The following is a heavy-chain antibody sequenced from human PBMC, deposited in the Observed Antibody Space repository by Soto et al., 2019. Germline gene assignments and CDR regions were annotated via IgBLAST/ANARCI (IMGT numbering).Heavy chain of an antibody. CDR3: ARKESTRISDTYNWFDP. CDR1: GYTFTGYY. V-gene: IGHV1-2*02. J-gene: IGHJ5*02. CDR2: INPNSGGT. Sequence: GDSVKVCXKASGYTFTGYYMHLVRQAPGQGLEWMGWINPNSGGTNYAQKFQGRVTMTRDTSISTAYMELSRLRSDDTAVYYCARKESTRISDTYNWFDPWGQGTMVTVSS.